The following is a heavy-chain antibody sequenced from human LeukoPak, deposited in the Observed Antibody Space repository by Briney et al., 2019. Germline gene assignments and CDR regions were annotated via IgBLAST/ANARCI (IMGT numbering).Heavy chain of an antibody. CDR2: ISTYNGKT. Sequence: ASVKVSCKASGYTFTRYGITCVRQAPGQRLEWMGWISTYNGKTNYAQKVQDRVTMTTDTSTSTVYMELRSLRSGDTALYFCARDFSNFSYGTWFDPWGQGTLVTVSS. CDR1: GYTFTRYG. CDR3: ARDFSNFSYGTWFDP. V-gene: IGHV1-18*01. D-gene: IGHD1-1*01. J-gene: IGHJ5*02.